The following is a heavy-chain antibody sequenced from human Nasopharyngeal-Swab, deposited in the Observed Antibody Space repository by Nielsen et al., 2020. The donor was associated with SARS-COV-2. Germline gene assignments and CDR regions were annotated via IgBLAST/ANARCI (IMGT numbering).Heavy chain of an antibody. D-gene: IGHD3-16*01. CDR2: IIPIFGTA. CDR1: GGTFSSYA. CDR3: ARHPRSYYDYVWGSNPFSFDY. V-gene: IGHV1-69*13. Sequence: SVKVSCKASGGTFSSYAISWVRQAPGQGLEWMGGIIPIFGTANYAQKFQGRVTITADESTSTAYMELSSLRSEDTAVYYCARHPRSYYDYVWGSNPFSFDYWGQGTLVTVSS. J-gene: IGHJ4*02.